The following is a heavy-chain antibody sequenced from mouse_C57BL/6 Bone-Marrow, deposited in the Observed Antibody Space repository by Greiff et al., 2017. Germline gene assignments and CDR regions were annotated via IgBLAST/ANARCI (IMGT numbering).Heavy chain of an antibody. CDR1: GFTFSSYG. Sequence: EVMLVESGGDLVKPGGSLKLSCAASGFTFSSYGMSWVSQTPDQRLAWVATISSGGGYTSYPDSVKGRFTISRDTAKNTLYLQMSSLNSEDTAMYYCARQTVVHYYAMDYWGQGTSVTVSS. CDR3: ARQTVVHYYAMDY. CDR2: ISSGGGYT. V-gene: IGHV5-6*02. J-gene: IGHJ4*01. D-gene: IGHD1-1*01.